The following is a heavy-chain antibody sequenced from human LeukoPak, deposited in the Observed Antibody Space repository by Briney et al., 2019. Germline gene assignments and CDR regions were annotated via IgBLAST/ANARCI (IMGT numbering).Heavy chain of an antibody. V-gene: IGHV4-61*01. CDR2: IYYSGNT. Sequence: PSETLSLICTVSGGSVSSGSYYWSWIRQPPGKGLEWIGYIYYSGNTNYNPSLKSRVTISVDTSKNQFSLKLSSVTAADTAVYYCAREGLATMIRGVIPYWGQGTLVTVSS. CDR1: GGSVSSGSYY. CDR3: AREGLATMIRGVIPY. D-gene: IGHD3-10*01. J-gene: IGHJ4*02.